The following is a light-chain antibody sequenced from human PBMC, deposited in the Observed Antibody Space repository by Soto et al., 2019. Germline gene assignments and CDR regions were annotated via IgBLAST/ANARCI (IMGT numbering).Light chain of an antibody. V-gene: IGLV2-14*01. Sequence: QSVLTQPASVSGSPGQSITISCTGNSRDVGAYNYVSWYQQHPSKVPKLLVYVFTNRPSGVFVRFSGSKSGNTASLTISGLQAEDEADYFCSSHSNITPYVFGTGTKVTVL. CDR3: SSHSNITPYV. CDR2: VFT. J-gene: IGLJ1*01. CDR1: SRDVGAYNY.